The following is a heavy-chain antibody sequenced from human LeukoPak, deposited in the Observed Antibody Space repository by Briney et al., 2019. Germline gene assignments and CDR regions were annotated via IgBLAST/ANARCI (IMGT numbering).Heavy chain of an antibody. Sequence: GGSLRLSCAASGFTFSSYDMHWVRQATGKGLEWVSAIGTAGDPYYPGSVKGRFTISRENAKNSLYLQMNSLRAGDTAVYYCARGRGVAAAGPPRYGMDVWGQGTTVTVSS. V-gene: IGHV3-13*05. J-gene: IGHJ6*02. CDR3: ARGRGVAAAGPPRYGMDV. CDR1: GFTFSSYD. CDR2: IGTAGDP. D-gene: IGHD6-13*01.